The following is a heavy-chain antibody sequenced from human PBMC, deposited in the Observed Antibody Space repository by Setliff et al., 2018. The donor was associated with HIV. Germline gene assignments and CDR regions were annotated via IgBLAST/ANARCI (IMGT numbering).Heavy chain of an antibody. V-gene: IGHV4-61*09. CDR1: GGSISSGSHY. D-gene: IGHD3-10*01. CDR3: ARVITMVWTTFDP. Sequence: SETLSLTCTVSGGSISSGSHYWTWIRQPAGKGLEWIGHIHTSGSTNYDLSLMSRVTISVDTSKNHFSLELRSVTAADTAVYYCARVITMVWTTFDPWGQGTLVTVSS. CDR2: IHTSGST. J-gene: IGHJ5*02.